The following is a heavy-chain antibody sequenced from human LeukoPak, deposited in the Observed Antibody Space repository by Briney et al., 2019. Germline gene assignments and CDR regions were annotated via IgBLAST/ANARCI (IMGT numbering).Heavy chain of an antibody. V-gene: IGHV4-39*07. J-gene: IGHJ6*03. Sequence: SETPSLTCTVSGGSISSSSYYWGWIRQPPGKGLEWIGSIYYGGSTYYNPSLKSRVTISVDTSKNQFSLKLSSVTAADTAVYYCARVGSSSSSLRNYYYMDVWGKGTTVXVS. CDR2: IYYGGST. D-gene: IGHD6-6*01. CDR3: ARVGSSSSSLRNYYYMDV. CDR1: GGSISSSSYY.